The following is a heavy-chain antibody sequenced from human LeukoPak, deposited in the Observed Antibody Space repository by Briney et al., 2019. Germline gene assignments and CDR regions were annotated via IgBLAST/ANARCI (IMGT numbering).Heavy chain of an antibody. J-gene: IGHJ5*02. D-gene: IGHD2-8*01. Sequence: SQTLSLTCTVSGGSITSDSYYWSWIRQPAGTGLEWIGRIYISGSTNYNPSLKSRVTISVDTSKNQFSLKLSSVTAADTAVYSCARENGWFDPWGQGTLVTVSS. CDR2: IYISGST. V-gene: IGHV4-61*02. CDR3: ARENGWFDP. CDR1: GGSITSDSYY.